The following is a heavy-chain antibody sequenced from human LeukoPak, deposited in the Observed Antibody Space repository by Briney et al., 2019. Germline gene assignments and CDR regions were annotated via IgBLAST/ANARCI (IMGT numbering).Heavy chain of an antibody. V-gene: IGHV4-38-2*02. J-gene: IGHJ4*02. D-gene: IGHD5-18*01. CDR2: IYHSGST. CDR1: GYSISSGYY. CDR3: GTATVFVGAAIRHFDY. Sequence: PSETLSPTCTVSGYSISSGYYWGWIRQPPGKGLEWNGSIYHSGSTYYNPSLKSRVTISVDTSKNQFSLKLSSVTAADTAVYYCGTATVFVGAAIRHFDYWGQGTLVTVSS.